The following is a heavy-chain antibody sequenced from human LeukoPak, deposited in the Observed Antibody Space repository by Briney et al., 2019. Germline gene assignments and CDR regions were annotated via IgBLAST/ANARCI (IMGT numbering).Heavy chain of an antibody. Sequence: ASVKVSCKASGGTFSSYAISWVRQAPGQGLEWMGGIIPIFGTANYAQKFQGRVTINADESTSTAYMELSSLRSEDTAVYYCARDQVGGSGSHDAFDIWGQGTMVTVSS. J-gene: IGHJ3*02. CDR2: IIPIFGTA. CDR3: ARDQVGGSGSHDAFDI. CDR1: GGTFSSYA. V-gene: IGHV1-69*01. D-gene: IGHD3-10*01.